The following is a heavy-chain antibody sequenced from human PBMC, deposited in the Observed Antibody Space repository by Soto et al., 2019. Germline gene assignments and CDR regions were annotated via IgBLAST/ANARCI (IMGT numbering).Heavy chain of an antibody. Sequence: EVQLVESGGGLVKPGGSLRLACAASGFTFSIYSMNWVRQAPGKGLEWVSSISSSSSYRCYADSVKGRLTISRDNAKNSLYLQMNSLRADATAVYYCARDIPLPYYYDSSGYSFDYWGQGTLVTVSS. V-gene: IGHV3-21*01. CDR2: ISSSSSYR. CDR1: GFTFSIYS. J-gene: IGHJ4*02. D-gene: IGHD3-22*01. CDR3: ARDIPLPYYYDSSGYSFDY.